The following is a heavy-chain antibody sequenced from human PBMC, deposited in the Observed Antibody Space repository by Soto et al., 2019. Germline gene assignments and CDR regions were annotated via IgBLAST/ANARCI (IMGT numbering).Heavy chain of an antibody. D-gene: IGHD2-2*01. CDR2: IYPGDSDT. Sequence: GESLKISCNGSGYSFTSYWIGWVRQMPGKGLEWMGIIYPGDSDTRYSPSFQGQVTISADKSISTAYLQWSSLKASDTAMYYCARQSDIVVVPAAKEVYLLGMDVWGQGTTVTVSS. CDR3: ARQSDIVVVPAAKEVYLLGMDV. V-gene: IGHV5-51*01. J-gene: IGHJ6*02. CDR1: GYSFTSYW.